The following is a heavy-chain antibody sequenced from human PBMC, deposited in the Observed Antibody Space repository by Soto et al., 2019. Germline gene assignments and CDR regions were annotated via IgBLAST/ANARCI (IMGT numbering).Heavy chain of an antibody. Sequence: EVQLVESGGGLVQPGGSLRLSCAASGFTFSSYSMNWVRQAPGKGLEWVSYISSSSSTIYYADSVKGRFTISRDNAKSSRYLQMNILRYEDTAVYYCARVNNYSDSSCFDYWGQGTLVTASS. V-gene: IGHV3-48*02. CDR2: ISSSSSTI. D-gene: IGHD3-22*01. J-gene: IGHJ4*01. CDR3: ARVNNYSDSSCFDY. CDR1: GFTFSSYS.